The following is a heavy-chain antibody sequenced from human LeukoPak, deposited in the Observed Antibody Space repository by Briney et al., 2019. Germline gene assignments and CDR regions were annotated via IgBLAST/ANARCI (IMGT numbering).Heavy chain of an antibody. CDR3: ARASGVGYCSSTSCYWGLLDY. CDR1: GYTFTNFD. V-gene: IGHV1-8*01. Sequence: ASVKVSCKASGYTFTNFDINWVRQATGQGLEWMGWINPSSANTGYALKFQGRVTMTSNTSISTAYMELSSLRSEDTAVYYCARASGVGYCSSTSCYWGLLDYWGQGTLVTVSS. J-gene: IGHJ4*02. CDR2: INPSSANT. D-gene: IGHD2-2*01.